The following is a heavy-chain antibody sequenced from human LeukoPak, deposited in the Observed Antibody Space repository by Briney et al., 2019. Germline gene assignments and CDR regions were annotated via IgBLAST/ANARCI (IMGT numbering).Heavy chain of an antibody. CDR3: ARGGNQGFGEKDYYYYYMDV. Sequence: ASVKVSCKASGGTFSSYAISWVRQAPGQGLEWMGGIIPIFGTANYAQKFQGRVTITTDESTSTAYMELSSLRSEDTAVYYCARGGNQGFGEKDYYYYYMDVWGKGTTVTVSS. CDR2: IIPIFGTA. V-gene: IGHV1-69*05. D-gene: IGHD3-10*01. J-gene: IGHJ6*03. CDR1: GGTFSSYA.